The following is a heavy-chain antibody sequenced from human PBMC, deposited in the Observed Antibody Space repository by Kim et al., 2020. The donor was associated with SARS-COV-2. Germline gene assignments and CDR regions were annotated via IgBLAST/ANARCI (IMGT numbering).Heavy chain of an antibody. D-gene: IGHD3-16*01. CDR2: IDPSDSYT. CDR3: ARHYYDYVWGSSDAFDI. V-gene: IGHV5-10-1*01. CDR1: GYSFTSYW. J-gene: IGHJ3*02. Sequence: GESLKISCKGSGYSFTSYWISWVRQMPGKGLEWMGRIDPSDSYTNYSPSFQGHVTISADKSISTAYLQWRSLKASDTAMYYCARHYYDYVWGSSDAFDIWGQATMVTVSS.